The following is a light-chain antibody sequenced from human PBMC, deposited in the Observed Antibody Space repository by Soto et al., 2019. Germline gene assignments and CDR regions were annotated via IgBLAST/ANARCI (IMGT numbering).Light chain of an antibody. CDR2: WAS. CDR3: QQYYDTPALT. Sequence: DIVMTQSPDSLSVSLGERATINCKSSQIVFFTSNNKNQLAWYQQKPGQPPRLLIYWASTRESGVPDRFSGSGSGTDFTLTISSLQAEDVAVYYCQQYYDTPALTFGGGTKVDIK. CDR1: QIVFFTSNNKNQ. J-gene: IGKJ4*01. V-gene: IGKV4-1*01.